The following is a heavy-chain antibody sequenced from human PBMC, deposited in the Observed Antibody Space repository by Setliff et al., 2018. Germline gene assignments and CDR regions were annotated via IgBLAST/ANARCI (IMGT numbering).Heavy chain of an antibody. D-gene: IGHD1-1*01. CDR1: GGSISGGVYY. Sequence: PSETLSLTCTVSGGSISGGVYYWAWIRQPPGKGLEWIGRIYYRGDTYYNASLKSRLTLSVDTSKNQVSLNLRSVTAADTAVYYCARTGTYRYFDYWGQGTQVTVS. V-gene: IGHV4-39*01. CDR3: ARTGTYRYFDY. J-gene: IGHJ4*02. CDR2: IYYRGDT.